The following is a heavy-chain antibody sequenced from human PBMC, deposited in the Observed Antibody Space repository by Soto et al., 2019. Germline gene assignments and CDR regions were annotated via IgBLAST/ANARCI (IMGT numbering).Heavy chain of an antibody. D-gene: IGHD3-22*01. J-gene: IGHJ6*02. Sequence: PGESLKISCKGSGYSFTSYWIGWVRQMPGKGLEWMGIIYPGDSDTRYSPSFQGQVTISADKSISTAYLQWSSLKASDTAMYYCARRHYYDSSGYAPEPDYYYYYGLDVWGQGTTVTVSS. CDR2: IYPGDSDT. V-gene: IGHV5-51*01. CDR3: ARRHYYDSSGYAPEPDYYYYYGLDV. CDR1: GYSFTSYW.